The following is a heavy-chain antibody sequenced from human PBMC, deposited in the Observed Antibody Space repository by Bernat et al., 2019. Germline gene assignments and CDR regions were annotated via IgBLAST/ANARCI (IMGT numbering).Heavy chain of an antibody. CDR1: GFTFSSYA. J-gene: IGHJ5*02. CDR2: ISGSGGST. D-gene: IGHD2-15*01. V-gene: IGHV3-23*01. Sequence: EVQLLESGGGLVQPGGSLRLSCAASGFTFSSYAMSWVRQAPGKGLEWVSAISGSGGSTDYAESVKGRFTISRDNSKNTLYLQMNSLRAEDTAVYYCAKSLLSVVVVAATWFDPWGQGTLVTVSS. CDR3: AKSLLSVVVVAATWFDP.